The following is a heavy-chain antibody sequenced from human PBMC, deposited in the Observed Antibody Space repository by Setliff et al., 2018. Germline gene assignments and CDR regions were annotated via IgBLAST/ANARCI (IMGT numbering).Heavy chain of an antibody. D-gene: IGHD2-2*01. V-gene: IGHV3-49*04. CDR3: TREGATRPGYYYYMDV. CDR1: GSTFGDYS. J-gene: IGHJ6*03. Sequence: GGSLRLSCTAYGSTFGDYSRSWVRQAPGKGLEWVGLIRSKAHGGTTESAASVKGRFTITRDDAKSIAYLQMNSLKTEDTAVYYCTREGATRPGYYYYMDVWGKGTTVTVSS. CDR2: IRSKAHGGTT.